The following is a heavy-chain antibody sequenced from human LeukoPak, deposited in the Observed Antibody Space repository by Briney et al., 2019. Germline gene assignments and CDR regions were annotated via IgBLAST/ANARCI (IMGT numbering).Heavy chain of an antibody. V-gene: IGHV1-18*01. J-gene: IGHJ5*02. CDR2: ISAYNGNT. CDR1: GYTFTSYG. Sequence: ASVKVSCKASGYTFTSYGISWVRQAPGQGLEWMGWISAYNGNTNCAQKLRGRVTMTTDTSTSTAYMELRSLRSDDTAVYYCATARLYCSGDSCYPNWFDPWGQGTLVTVSS. CDR3: ATARLYCSGDSCYPNWFDP. D-gene: IGHD2-15*01.